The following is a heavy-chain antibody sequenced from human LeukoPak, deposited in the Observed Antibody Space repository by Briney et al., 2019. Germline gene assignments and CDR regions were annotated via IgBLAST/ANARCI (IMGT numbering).Heavy chain of an antibody. CDR3: ARTYYDILTGSGDWFDP. CDR1: GFTFSSYA. Sequence: PGGSLRLSCAASGFTFSSYAMHWVRQAPGKGLEWVAVISYDGSNKYYADSVKGQFTISRDNSKNTLYLQMNSLRAEDTAVYYCARTYYDILTGSGDWFDPWGQGTLVTVSS. J-gene: IGHJ5*02. D-gene: IGHD3-9*01. V-gene: IGHV3-30*04. CDR2: ISYDGSNK.